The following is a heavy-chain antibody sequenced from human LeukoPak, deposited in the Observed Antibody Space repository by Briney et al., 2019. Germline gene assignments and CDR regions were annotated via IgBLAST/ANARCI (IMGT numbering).Heavy chain of an antibody. CDR3: ARRHGRCSDGSCYYPDY. V-gene: IGHV1-8*01. Sequence: ASVKVSCKASGYTFTSYDINWVRQATGQGLEWMGWMNPNSGNTGYAQKFQGRVTMTRNSSITTAYMELSSLGSEDTAVYYCARRHGRCSDGSCYYPDYRGQGTLVTVSS. CDR2: MNPNSGNT. J-gene: IGHJ4*02. CDR1: GYTFTSYD. D-gene: IGHD2-15*01.